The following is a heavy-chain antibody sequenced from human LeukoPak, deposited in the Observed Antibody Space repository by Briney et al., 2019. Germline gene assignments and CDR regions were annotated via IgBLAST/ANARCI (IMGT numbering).Heavy chain of an antibody. J-gene: IGHJ4*02. CDR2: ISAYNGNT. CDR3: ASEVVDYDGSGSYDY. Sequence: ASVKVSCKASGGTFSSYAISWVRQGPGQGLEWMGWISAYNGNTKFAQKLQGRVTMTTDTSTSTAYMELRSLRSDDTAVYYCASEVVDYDGSGSYDYWGQGTLVTVSS. CDR1: GGTFSSYA. V-gene: IGHV1-18*01. D-gene: IGHD3-10*01.